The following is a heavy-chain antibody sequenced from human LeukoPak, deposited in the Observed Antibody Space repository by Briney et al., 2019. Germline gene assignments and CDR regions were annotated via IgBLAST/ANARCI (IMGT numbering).Heavy chain of an antibody. D-gene: IGHD2-2*01. V-gene: IGHV3-11*01. Sequence: GGSLRLSCAASGFTFSDYYMSWIRQAPGKGLEWVSYISSSGSTIYYADSVKGRFTISRDNAKNSLYLQMNSLRAEDTALYHCARKRLDCSSTSCYPKYYFDYWGQGTLVTVSS. CDR3: ARKRLDCSSTSCYPKYYFDY. CDR1: GFTFSDYY. J-gene: IGHJ4*02. CDR2: ISSSGSTI.